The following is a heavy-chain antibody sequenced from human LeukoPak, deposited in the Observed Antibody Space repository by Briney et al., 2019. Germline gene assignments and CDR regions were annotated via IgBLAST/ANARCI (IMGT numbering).Heavy chain of an antibody. Sequence: SETLSLTCTVSGGSISSGGYYWSWIRQPPGKGLEWIGYIYHSGSTYYNPSLKSRVTISVDRSKNQFSLKLSSVTAVDTAVYYCARGPGIAAAAKAFDIWGQGTMVTVSS. CDR1: GGSISSGGYY. D-gene: IGHD6-13*01. V-gene: IGHV4-30-2*01. CDR2: IYHSGST. CDR3: ARGPGIAAAAKAFDI. J-gene: IGHJ3*02.